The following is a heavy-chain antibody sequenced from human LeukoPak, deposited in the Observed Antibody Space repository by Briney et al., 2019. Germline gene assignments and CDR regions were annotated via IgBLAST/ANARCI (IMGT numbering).Heavy chain of an antibody. CDR3: ARGYCSSTSCYGDAFDI. J-gene: IGHJ3*02. Sequence: GESLNISCKGSGYSFTSCWIGWVRQMPGKGLEWMGIIYPGDSDTRYSPSFQGQVTISADKSISTAYLQWSSLKASDTAMYYCARGYCSSTSCYGDAFDIWGQGTMVTVSS. D-gene: IGHD2-2*01. V-gene: IGHV5-51*03. CDR2: IYPGDSDT. CDR1: GYSFTSCW.